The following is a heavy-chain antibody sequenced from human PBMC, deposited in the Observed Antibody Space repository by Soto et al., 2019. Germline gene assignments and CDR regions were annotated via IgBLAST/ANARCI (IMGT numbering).Heavy chain of an antibody. CDR1: GFTFSSYG. J-gene: IGHJ6*02. D-gene: IGHD2-8*01. Sequence: GGSLRLSCAASGFTFSSYGMHWVRQAPGKGLEWVAVISYDGSNKYYADSVKGRFTISRDNSKNTLYLQMNSLRAEDTAVYYCAKVIFPIYCSSGVCYTGYLGKGMDVWGQGTPVTVSS. V-gene: IGHV3-30*18. CDR3: AKVIFPIYCSSGVCYTGYLGKGMDV. CDR2: ISYDGSNK.